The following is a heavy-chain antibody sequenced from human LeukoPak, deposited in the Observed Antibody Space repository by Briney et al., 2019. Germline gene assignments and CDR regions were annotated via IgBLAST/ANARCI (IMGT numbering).Heavy chain of an antibody. CDR2: IYYSGST. Sequence: PSETLSLTCAVSGGSISSGGYYWSWIRQHPGKGLEWIGYIYYSGSTYYNPSLKSRVTISVDTPKNQFSLKLSSVTAADTAVYYCAIALVRGVINSPDAFDIWGQGTMVTVSS. CDR1: GGSISSGGYY. D-gene: IGHD3-10*01. CDR3: AIALVRGVINSPDAFDI. V-gene: IGHV4-31*11. J-gene: IGHJ3*02.